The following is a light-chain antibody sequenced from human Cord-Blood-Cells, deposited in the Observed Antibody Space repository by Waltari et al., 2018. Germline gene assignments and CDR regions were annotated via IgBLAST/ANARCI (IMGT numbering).Light chain of an antibody. CDR3: CSYAGSSTWV. J-gene: IGLJ3*02. CDR1: SSDGGSYNL. Sequence: QSALTQPASVSGSPGQSITISCTGTSSDGGSYNLVSCYQQHPGKAPKRMIYEGSKRPSGVSNRFSGSKSGNTASLTISGLQAEDEADYYCCSYAGSSTWVFGGGTKLTVL. V-gene: IGLV2-23*01. CDR2: EGS.